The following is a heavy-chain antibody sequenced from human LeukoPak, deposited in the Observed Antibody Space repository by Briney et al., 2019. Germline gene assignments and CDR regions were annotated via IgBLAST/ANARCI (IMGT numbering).Heavy chain of an antibody. CDR2: IRGSGGST. D-gene: IGHD3-10*01. Sequence: GGSLRLSCAASGFTFSSYGMSWVRQAPGKGLEWVSAIRGSGGSTYYADSVKGRFTISRDNSKNTLYLQMNSLRAEDTAVYYCAKGAMVRGVINRGNWFDPWGQGTLVTVSS. CDR3: AKGAMVRGVINRGNWFDP. CDR1: GFTFSSYG. V-gene: IGHV3-23*01. J-gene: IGHJ5*02.